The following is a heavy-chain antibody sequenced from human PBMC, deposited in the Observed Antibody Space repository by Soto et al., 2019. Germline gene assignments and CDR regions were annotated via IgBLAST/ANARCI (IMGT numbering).Heavy chain of an antibody. CDR1: GGSISSGDYY. CDR3: AESTRCSYFDY. V-gene: IGHV4-30-4*01. Sequence: PSETLSLTCTVSGGSISSGDYYWSWIRQPPGKGLEWIGYIYYSGSTYYNPSLKSRVTISVDTSKNQFSLKLSSVTAADTAVYYCAESTRCSYFDYWGQGTLVTVSS. D-gene: IGHD3-10*02. CDR2: IYYSGST. J-gene: IGHJ4*02.